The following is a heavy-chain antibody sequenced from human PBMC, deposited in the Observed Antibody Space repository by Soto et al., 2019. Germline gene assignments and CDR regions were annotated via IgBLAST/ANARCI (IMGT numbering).Heavy chain of an antibody. CDR2: IYYSGST. J-gene: IGHJ4*02. D-gene: IGHD2-15*01. CDR3: ARQSTENYCSGGSCYIIDY. V-gene: IGHV4-39*01. Sequence: SETLSLTCTVSGGSISSSSYYWGWIRQPPGKGLEWIGSIYYSGSTYYNPSLKSRVTISVDTSKNQFSLKLSSVTAADTAVYYCARQSTENYCSGGSCYIIDYWGQGTLVTVSS. CDR1: GGSISSSSYY.